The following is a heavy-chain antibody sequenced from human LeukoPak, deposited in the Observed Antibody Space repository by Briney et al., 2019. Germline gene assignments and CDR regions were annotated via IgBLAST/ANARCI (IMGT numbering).Heavy chain of an antibody. J-gene: IGHJ5*02. CDR1: GGSISSSSYY. V-gene: IGHV4-39*07. CDR2: IYYSGST. CDR3: ARDRRVVVVTGPNWFDP. D-gene: IGHD2-21*02. Sequence: SETLSLTCTVSGGSISSSSYYWGWIRQPPGKGLEWIGSIYYSGSTYYNPSLKSRVTISVDTSKSQFSLKLSSVTAADTAVYYCARDRRVVVVTGPNWFDPWGQGTLVTVSS.